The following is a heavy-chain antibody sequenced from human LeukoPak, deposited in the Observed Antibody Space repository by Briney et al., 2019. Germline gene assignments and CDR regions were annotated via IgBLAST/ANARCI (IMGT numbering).Heavy chain of an antibody. Sequence: SETLSLTCTVSGGAITSHYWTWIRQSPVKGLEWIGDISNSGSTSYNPSLKSRVTISIDTSKNQFSLKLSSVTAADTAVYYCGRDALVGHFSYYYMDVWGEGTTVTVSS. CDR1: GGAITSHY. CDR3: GRDALVGHFSYYYMDV. D-gene: IGHD2-15*01. CDR2: ISNSGST. J-gene: IGHJ6*03. V-gene: IGHV4-59*11.